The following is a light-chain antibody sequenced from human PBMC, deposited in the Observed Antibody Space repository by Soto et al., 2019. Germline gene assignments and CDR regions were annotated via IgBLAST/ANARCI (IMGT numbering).Light chain of an antibody. CDR2: HVT. Sequence: QSALTQPASVSGSPGQSITISCTGTSSDVGGYSYVSWYQQHPGDAPKLMIYHVTNRPSGVSDRFSGSKSGNTASLTISGLQAEDEADYYCSSYTSSTVYIFGTGPSSPS. CDR1: SSDVGGYSY. J-gene: IGLJ1*01. CDR3: SSYTSSTVYI. V-gene: IGLV2-14*03.